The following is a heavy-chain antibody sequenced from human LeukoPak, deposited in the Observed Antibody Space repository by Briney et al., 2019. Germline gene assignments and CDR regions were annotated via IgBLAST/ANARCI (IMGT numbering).Heavy chain of an antibody. CDR2: ISGSGVGT. CDR1: GFTFRSYT. V-gene: IGHV3-23*01. CDR3: AKGQSSSSSEWFDP. J-gene: IGHJ5*02. D-gene: IGHD2-2*01. Sequence: GGSLRLSCAASGFTFRSYTMTWVRQAPGKGLEWVSTISGSGVGTDYADSVKGRFTVPRDNSRNTLYLQMNSLRAEDTALYYCAKGQSSSSSEWFDPWGQETLVTVSS.